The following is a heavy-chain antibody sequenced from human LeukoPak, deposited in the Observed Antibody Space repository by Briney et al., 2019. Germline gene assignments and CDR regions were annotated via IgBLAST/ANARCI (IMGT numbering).Heavy chain of an antibody. CDR1: GFTFSSYA. CDR3: AKGVDYGRSGYFDY. D-gene: IGHD4-17*01. J-gene: IGHJ4*02. V-gene: IGHV3-23*01. Sequence: GGSLRLSCAASGFTFSSYAMSWVRQAPGKGLEWVSGISGSGGSTYYADSVKGRFTISRDNSKNTLYLQMNSLRAEDTAVYYCAKGVDYGRSGYFDYWGQGTLVTVSS. CDR2: ISGSGGST.